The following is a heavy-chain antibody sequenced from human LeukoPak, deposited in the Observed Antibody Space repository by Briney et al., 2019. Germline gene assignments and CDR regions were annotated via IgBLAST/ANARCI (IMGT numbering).Heavy chain of an antibody. CDR1: GFTFSSYG. CDR2: IRSSGSPI. J-gene: IGHJ4*02. D-gene: IGHD6-19*01. V-gene: IGHV3-48*04. CDR3: ASGAVAGSSLSDS. Sequence: GRSLRLSCAASGFTFSSYGMHWVRQAPGKGLEWVSYIRSSGSPIYYADSLKGRFTISRDNAKNSLYLQMNSLRVEDTAIYYCASGAVAGSSLSDSWGQGTLVTVSS.